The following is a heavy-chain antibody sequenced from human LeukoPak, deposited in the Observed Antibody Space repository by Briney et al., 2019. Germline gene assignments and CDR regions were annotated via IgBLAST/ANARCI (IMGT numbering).Heavy chain of an antibody. Sequence: NPSETLSLTCTVSGVSISSSNSYWGWIRQPPGKGLEWIGSIYYSGNTYYNASLKSQVSISVDTSKNQFSLRLTSVTAADTAVYXXXRQTGSGLFILPGGQGTLVTVSS. CDR2: IYYSGNT. CDR1: GVSISSSNSY. D-gene: IGHD3/OR15-3a*01. V-gene: IGHV4-39*01. CDR3: XRQTGSGLFILP. J-gene: IGHJ4*02.